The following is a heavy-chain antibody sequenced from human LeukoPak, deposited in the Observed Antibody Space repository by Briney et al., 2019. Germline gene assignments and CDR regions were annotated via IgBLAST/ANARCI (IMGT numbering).Heavy chain of an antibody. CDR2: LASGASP. J-gene: IGHJ4*02. V-gene: IGHV3-23*01. CDR1: GFTFSSFW. Sequence: GGSLRLSCAASGFTFSSFWMSLVRQAPGKGLEWVSTLASGASPSYADSVKGRFTISRDNSKNTLYLQLNSLTAEDTAVYYCARQLGYCSSGNCYFDSWGQGTLVTVSS. CDR3: ARQLGYCSSGNCYFDS. D-gene: IGHD2-2*01.